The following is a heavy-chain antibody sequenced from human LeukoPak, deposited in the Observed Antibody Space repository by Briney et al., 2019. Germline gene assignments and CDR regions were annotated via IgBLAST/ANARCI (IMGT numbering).Heavy chain of an antibody. CDR1: GFTFSSYW. CDR3: ARAPRIAVAGTKVGIDY. D-gene: IGHD6-19*01. Sequence: SGGSLRLSCAASGFTFSSYWMSWVHQAPGKGLEWVANIKQDGSEKYYVDSVKGRFTISRDNAKNSLYLQMNSLRAEDTAVYYCARAPRIAVAGTKVGIDYWGQGTLVTVSS. J-gene: IGHJ4*02. CDR2: IKQDGSEK. V-gene: IGHV3-7*01.